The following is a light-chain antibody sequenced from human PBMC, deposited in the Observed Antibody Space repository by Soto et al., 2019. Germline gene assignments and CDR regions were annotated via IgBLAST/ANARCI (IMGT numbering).Light chain of an antibody. CDR1: SSDVGGYNY. CDR2: EVS. J-gene: IGLJ1*01. V-gene: IGLV2-8*01. CDR3: TSYAGRNNPV. Sequence: QSARTQPPSASGSPGQSVTISCTGTSSDVGGYNYVSWYQQHPGKAPKPMIYEVSKRPSGVPDRFSGSKSGHTASLTVSGLQAEDEADYYCTSYAGRNNPVFGTGTKVTVL.